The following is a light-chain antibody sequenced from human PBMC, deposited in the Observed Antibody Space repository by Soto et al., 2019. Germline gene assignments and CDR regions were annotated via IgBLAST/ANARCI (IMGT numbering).Light chain of an antibody. V-gene: IGKV1-17*01. CDR3: IQHKSYPRT. J-gene: IGKJ1*01. CDR1: QGIGHD. Sequence: DIQMTQSPSSLSASVGDRVTITCRASQGIGHDLGWYQQKPGKAPKRLIYAASSVQSGVPSRFSGSGSGTEFTLTILRLQPEQLATYFWIQHKSYPRTFGTGTKVQIK. CDR2: AAS.